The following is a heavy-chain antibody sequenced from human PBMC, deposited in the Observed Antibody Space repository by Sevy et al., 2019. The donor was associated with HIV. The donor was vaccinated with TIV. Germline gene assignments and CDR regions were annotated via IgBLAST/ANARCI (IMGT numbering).Heavy chain of an antibody. D-gene: IGHD3-22*01. CDR2: IFYSGST. J-gene: IGHJ4*02. CDR3: ARQRASSGYFYFDS. V-gene: IGHV4-30-4*01. Sequence: SETLCLTCTVSGGSISSGDYYWSWIRQPPGKGLEWIGYIFYSGSTYFNPSLKSRVTISLDTSKSQFSLRLSSVTAADTAVFYCARQRASSGYFYFDSWGQGTLVTVSS. CDR1: GGSISSGDYY.